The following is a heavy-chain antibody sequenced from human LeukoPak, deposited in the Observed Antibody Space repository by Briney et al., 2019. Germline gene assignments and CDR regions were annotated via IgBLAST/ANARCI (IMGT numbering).Heavy chain of an antibody. J-gene: IGHJ4*02. CDR2: INHSGST. Sequence: SETLSLTCAVYGGSFSGYYWSWIRQPPGKGLEWIGEINHSGSTYYNPSLKSRVTISVDTSKNQFSLKLSSVTAADTAVYYCARGSPFDWLPDTDYFDYWGQGTLVTVSS. CDR1: GGSFSGYY. CDR3: ARGSPFDWLPDTDYFDY. V-gene: IGHV4-34*01. D-gene: IGHD3-9*01.